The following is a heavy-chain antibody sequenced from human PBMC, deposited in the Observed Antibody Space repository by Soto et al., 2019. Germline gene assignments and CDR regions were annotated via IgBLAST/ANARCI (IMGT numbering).Heavy chain of an antibody. CDR1: GFTFTSSA. J-gene: IGHJ4*02. V-gene: IGHV1-58*01. D-gene: IGHD2-2*01. CDR2: IVVGSGNT. Sequence: VASVKVSCKASGFTFTSSAVQWLRQARGQRLEWIGWIVVGSGNTNYAQKFQERVTITRDMSTSTAYMELSSLRSEDTAVYYCAAGIVVVPAAATLSGFDYWGQGTLVTVSS. CDR3: AAGIVVVPAAATLSGFDY.